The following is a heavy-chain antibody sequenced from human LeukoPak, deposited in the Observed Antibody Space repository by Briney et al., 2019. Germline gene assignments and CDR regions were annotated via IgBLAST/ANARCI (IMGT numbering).Heavy chain of an antibody. Sequence: SETLSLTCAVYGGSFSGYYWSWIRQPPGKGLEWIGEINHSGSTNYNPSLKSRVTISVDTSKNQFSLKLSSVTAADTAVYYCAREVLRSGWYGGAFDYWGQGTLVTVST. CDR3: AREVLRSGWYGGAFDY. D-gene: IGHD6-19*01. CDR1: GGSFSGYY. J-gene: IGHJ4*02. V-gene: IGHV4-34*01. CDR2: INHSGST.